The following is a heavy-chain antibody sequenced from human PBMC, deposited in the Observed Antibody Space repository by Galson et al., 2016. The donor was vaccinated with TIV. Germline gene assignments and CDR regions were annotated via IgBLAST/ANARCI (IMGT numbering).Heavy chain of an antibody. V-gene: IGHV1-2*04. CDR2: INPNTGGT. D-gene: IGHD6-19*01. J-gene: IGHJ4*02. Sequence: SVKVSCKASGYTFSDYYMHWVRQAPGQGLEWMGWINPNTGGTNYAQKFQGWVSMTRDTSINTAYMELSRLTSDDTAVYYCARDDGYTSGSDYWGQGTQVTVSS. CDR3: ARDDGYTSGSDY. CDR1: GYTFSDYY.